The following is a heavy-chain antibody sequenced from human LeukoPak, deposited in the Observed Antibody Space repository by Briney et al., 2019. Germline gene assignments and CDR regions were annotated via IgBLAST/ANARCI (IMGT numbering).Heavy chain of an antibody. CDR3: ARTSGIAVANYYYGMDV. CDR1: GGTFSSYA. CDR2: ISAYNGNT. V-gene: IGHV1-2*04. D-gene: IGHD6-19*01. Sequence: ASVKVSCKASGGTFSSYAISWVRQAPGQGLEWMGWISAYNGNTNYAQKFQGWVTMTRDTSISTAYMELSRLRSDDTAMYYCARTSGIAVANYYYGMDVWGQGTTVTVSS. J-gene: IGHJ6*02.